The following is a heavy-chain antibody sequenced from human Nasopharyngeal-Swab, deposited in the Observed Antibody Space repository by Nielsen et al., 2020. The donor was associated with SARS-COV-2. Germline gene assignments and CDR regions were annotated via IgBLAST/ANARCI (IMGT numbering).Heavy chain of an antibody. V-gene: IGHV4-39*07. CDR3: ARDGDLNGLYY. J-gene: IGHJ4*02. Sequence: SETLSLTCSVSGASISSSDYHWGWIRQPPGKGLEWNGTIFYSGTTYYNPSLQSRVTISVATSKNQFSLRVNSVTAADTAVYYCARDGDLNGLYYWGQGALVTVSS. CDR1: GASISSSDYH. D-gene: IGHD3-9*01. CDR2: IFYSGTT.